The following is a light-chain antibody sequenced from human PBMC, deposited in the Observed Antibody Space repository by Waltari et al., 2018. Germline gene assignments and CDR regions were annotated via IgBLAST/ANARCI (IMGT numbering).Light chain of an antibody. J-gene: IGLJ3*02. Sequence: QSVLPQPPSASGTPGQRVTISCSGSTSHIGTNNVNWYQQLPGTSPKLLLYRNNQRPSGVPDRFSGSKSGTSASLAISGLQSEDEADYYCAAWDDSLRVWMFGGGTKLTVL. CDR1: TSHIGTNN. CDR3: AAWDDSLRVWM. CDR2: RNN. V-gene: IGLV1-44*01.